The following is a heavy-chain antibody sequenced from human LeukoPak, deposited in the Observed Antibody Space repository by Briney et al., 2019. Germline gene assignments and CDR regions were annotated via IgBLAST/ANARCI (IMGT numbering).Heavy chain of an antibody. J-gene: IGHJ6*02. D-gene: IGHD6-13*01. Sequence: GGSLRLSCAASGFTFSSYWMHWVRQAPGKGLVWVSRINSDGSSTSYADSVKGRFTISRDNAKNTLYLQMNSLRAEDTAVYYCAKVVEAAGRYYYYYYGMDVWGQGTTVTVSS. CDR2: INSDGSST. CDR3: AKVVEAAGRYYYYYYGMDV. V-gene: IGHV3-74*01. CDR1: GFTFSSYW.